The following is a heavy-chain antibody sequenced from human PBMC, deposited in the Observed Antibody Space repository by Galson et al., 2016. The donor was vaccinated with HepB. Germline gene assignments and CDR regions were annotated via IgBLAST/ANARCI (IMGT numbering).Heavy chain of an antibody. V-gene: IGHV3-30-3*01. CDR1: GFTFSNYA. Sequence: SLRLSCAVSGFTFSNYAMHWVRQAPGKGLEWVAVTDGTNKYYADSVKGRFTIPRDDSKSTLYLQMARLRAEDTAVYYCATDPIVGVPDYFDYWGQGTLVTVSS. CDR3: ATDPIVGVPDYFDY. J-gene: IGHJ4*02. D-gene: IGHD1-26*01. CDR2: TDGTNK.